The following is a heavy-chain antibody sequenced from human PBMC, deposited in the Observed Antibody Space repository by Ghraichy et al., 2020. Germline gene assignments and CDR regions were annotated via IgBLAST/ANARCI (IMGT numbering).Heavy chain of an antibody. J-gene: IGHJ4*02. Sequence: SETLSLTCTVSGGSISSSSYYWGWIRRPPGKGLEWIGSIYYSGSTYYNPSLKSRVTISVDTSKNQFSLKLSSVTAADTAVYYCARQGTSSSHDFDYWGQGTLVTVSS. CDR1: GGSISSSSYY. CDR3: ARQGTSSSHDFDY. CDR2: IYYSGST. D-gene: IGHD6-6*01. V-gene: IGHV4-39*01.